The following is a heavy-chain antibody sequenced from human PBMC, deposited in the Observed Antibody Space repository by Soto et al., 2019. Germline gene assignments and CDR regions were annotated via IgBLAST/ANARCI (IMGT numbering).Heavy chain of an antibody. J-gene: IGHJ4*02. D-gene: IGHD6-19*01. CDR1: GFTFSSYG. CDR2: ISYDGSNK. CDR3: AKGLVKQWLVLGY. V-gene: IGHV3-30*18. Sequence: GGSLRLSCAASGFTFSSYGMHWVRQAPGKGLEWVAVISYDGSNKYYADSVKGRFTISRDNSKNTLYLQMNSLRAEDTAVYYCAKGLVKQWLVLGYWGQGTLVTVSS.